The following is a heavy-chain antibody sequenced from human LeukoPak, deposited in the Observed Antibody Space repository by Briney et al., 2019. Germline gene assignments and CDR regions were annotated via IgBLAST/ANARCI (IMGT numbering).Heavy chain of an antibody. CDR1: GGSISSGDYY. Sequence: SQTLSLTCTVSGGSISSGDYYWSWIRQPPGKGLEWIGYIYYSGSTYYNPSLKSRVTISVDTSKNQFSLKLSSVTAADTAVYYCARVGGDYVYFDYWGQGTLVTVSS. D-gene: IGHD4-17*01. CDR2: IYYSGST. CDR3: ARVGGDYVYFDY. J-gene: IGHJ4*02. V-gene: IGHV4-30-4*01.